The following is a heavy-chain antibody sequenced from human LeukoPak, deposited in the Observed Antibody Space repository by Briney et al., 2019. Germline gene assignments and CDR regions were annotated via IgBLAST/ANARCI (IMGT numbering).Heavy chain of an antibody. CDR3: ARDPYYYDSSGYLNWFDP. CDR1: GYTFTRYY. D-gene: IGHD3-22*01. V-gene: IGHV1-2*02. CDR2: INPNSGGT. J-gene: IGHJ5*02. Sequence: GASVKVSCKASGYTFTRYYMHWVRQAPGQGLEWMGWINPNSGGTNYAQKFQGRVTMTRDTSISTAYMELSRLRSDDTAVYYCARDPYYYDSSGYLNWFDPWGQGTLVTVSS.